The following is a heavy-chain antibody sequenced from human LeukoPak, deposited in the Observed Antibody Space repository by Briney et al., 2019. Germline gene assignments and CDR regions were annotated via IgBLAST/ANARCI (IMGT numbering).Heavy chain of an antibody. D-gene: IGHD4-17*01. Sequence: GGSLRLSCAASGFTFSSHVMNWVRQAPGKGLEWVSSISSSSSYIYYADSVKGRFTISRDNAKNSLYLQMNSLRAEDTAVYYCARDRGYGDRSYYFDYWGQGTLVTVSS. V-gene: IGHV3-21*01. CDR3: ARDRGYGDRSYYFDY. J-gene: IGHJ4*02. CDR1: GFTFSSHV. CDR2: ISSSSSYI.